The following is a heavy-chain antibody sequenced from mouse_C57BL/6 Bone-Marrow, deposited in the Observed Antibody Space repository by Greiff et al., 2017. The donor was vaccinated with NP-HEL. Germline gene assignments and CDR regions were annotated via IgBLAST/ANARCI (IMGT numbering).Heavy chain of an antibody. CDR3: DYYGSSYVWYFDV. D-gene: IGHD1-1*01. CDR1: GYTFTDYE. J-gene: IGHJ1*03. CDR2: IDPETGGT. Sequence: VQLQQSGAELVRPGASVTLSCKASGYTFTDYEMHWVKQTPVHGLEWIGAIDPETGGTAYNQKFKGKAILTADKSSSTAYMELRSLTSEDSAVYYCDYYGSSYVWYFDVWGTGTTVTVSS. V-gene: IGHV1-15*01.